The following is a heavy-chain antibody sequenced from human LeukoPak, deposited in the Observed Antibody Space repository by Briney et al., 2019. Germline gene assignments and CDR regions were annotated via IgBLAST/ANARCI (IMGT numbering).Heavy chain of an antibody. J-gene: IGHJ4*02. D-gene: IGHD3-16*01. CDR2: MSYDGSNK. CDR3: ATGGFSYTYRY. V-gene: IGHV3-30*03. CDR1: GFTFSSYG. Sequence: GGSLRLSCAASGFTFSSYGMHWVRQAPGKGLEWVALMSYDGSNKDYADSVKGRFIISRDNSKNTLYLQMNSLRAEDTAVYYCATGGFSYTYRYWGQGTLVTVSS.